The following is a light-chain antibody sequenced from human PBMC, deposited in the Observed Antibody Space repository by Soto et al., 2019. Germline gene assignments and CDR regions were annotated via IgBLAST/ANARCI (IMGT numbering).Light chain of an antibody. J-gene: IGKJ3*01. Sequence: EIVMTQSPATLSVSPEERATLSCRASQSVSSNLAWYQQKPGQAPRLLIYGASTRATGIPARFSGSGSGTEFTLTISSLQSEYFAIYYGQQYNNWPLTFGPGTKVDIK. V-gene: IGKV3D-15*01. CDR1: QSVSSN. CDR3: QQYNNWPLT. CDR2: GAS.